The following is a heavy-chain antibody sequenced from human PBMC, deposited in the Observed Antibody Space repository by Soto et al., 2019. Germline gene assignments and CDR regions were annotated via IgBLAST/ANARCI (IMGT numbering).Heavy chain of an antibody. CDR1: GDSISSSDYY. J-gene: IGHJ4*02. D-gene: IGHD6-19*01. V-gene: IGHV4-39*01. Sequence: SETLSLTCAVSGDSISSSDYYWGWIRQPPGKGLEWIGSIYYSGSTYYNPSLQSRVAISVDTSKNQFSLKLKSVTAADTAIYYCARRTVNIRTFYSGLKTHCFDYWGQGDPVTVS. CDR2: IYYSGST. CDR3: ARRTVNIRTFYSGLKTHCFDY.